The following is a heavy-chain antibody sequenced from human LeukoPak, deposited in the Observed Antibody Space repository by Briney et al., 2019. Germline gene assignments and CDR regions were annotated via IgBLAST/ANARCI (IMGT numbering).Heavy chain of an antibody. CDR1: GGSFSSHF. CDR3: ARLGVGVPAAKGDLDY. V-gene: IGHV4-59*11. CDR2: IYYSGST. Sequence: SETLSLTCTVSGGSFSSHFWSWIRQPPGKGLEWIGYIYYSGSTNYNPSLKSRVTISVDTSKNQFSLKLSSVTAADTAVYYCARLGVGVPAAKGDLDYWGQGTLVTVSS. D-gene: IGHD2-2*01. J-gene: IGHJ4*02.